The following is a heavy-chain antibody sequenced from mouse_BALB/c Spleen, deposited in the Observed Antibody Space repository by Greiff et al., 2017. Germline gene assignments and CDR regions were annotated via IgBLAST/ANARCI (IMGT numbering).Heavy chain of an antibody. V-gene: IGHV5-6-5*01. Sequence: EVKLVESGGGLVKPGGSLKLSCAASGFTFSSYAMSWVRQTPEKRLEWVASISSGGSTYYPDSVKGRFTISRDNARNILYLQMSSLRSEDTAMYYCARVYDYEGGGFAYWGQGTLVTVSA. CDR2: ISSGGST. D-gene: IGHD2-4*01. CDR1: GFTFSSYA. J-gene: IGHJ3*01. CDR3: ARVYDYEGGGFAY.